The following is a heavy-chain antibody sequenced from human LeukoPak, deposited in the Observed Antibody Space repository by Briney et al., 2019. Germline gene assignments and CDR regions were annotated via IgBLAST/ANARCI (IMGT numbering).Heavy chain of an antibody. CDR2: LYSGGQA. Sequence: PGGSLRLSCIASGFTVSGKYMSWVRQAPGKGLEWVSVLYSGGQAFYPDSVRGRFITSRDNSKNTLFLQMNSLRAEDTALYYCVRDRCSSTSCHDSPNWFDPWGQGTLVTVSS. V-gene: IGHV3-53*01. J-gene: IGHJ5*02. CDR1: GFTVSGKY. D-gene: IGHD2-2*01. CDR3: VRDRCSSTSCHDSPNWFDP.